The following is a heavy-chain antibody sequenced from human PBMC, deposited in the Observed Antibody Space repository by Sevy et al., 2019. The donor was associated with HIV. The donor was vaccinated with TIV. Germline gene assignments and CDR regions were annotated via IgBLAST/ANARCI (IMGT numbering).Heavy chain of an antibody. CDR1: GFTFGNYA. V-gene: IGHV3-23*01. CDR2: MSGRGGST. J-gene: IGHJ4*02. D-gene: IGHD3-3*01. CDR3: AKDVPDQSWYDDFWSGSPCFDY. Sequence: GGSLRLSCAASGFTFGNYAMSWVRQAPGKGLEWVSGMSGRGGSTDYADSVEGRFTISRDNSKNTLYLQMNSLRAEDTAIYYCAKDVPDQSWYDDFWSGSPCFDYWGRGTLVTVSS.